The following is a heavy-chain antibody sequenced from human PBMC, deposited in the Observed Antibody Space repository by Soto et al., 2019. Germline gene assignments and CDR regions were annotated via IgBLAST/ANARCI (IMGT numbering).Heavy chain of an antibody. D-gene: IGHD2-21*01. CDR3: SASRDYNWFDP. Sequence: PGGSLRLSCAASGFAFSTHALHWVRQTPGEGLEWVAVISFDGTNKYYSDSVKGRFSISRDNSKSTLHLQMNSLRAEDSAVYYCSASRDYNWFDPWGQGTLVTV. V-gene: IGHV3-30-3*01. J-gene: IGHJ5*02. CDR1: GFAFSTHA. CDR2: ISFDGTNK.